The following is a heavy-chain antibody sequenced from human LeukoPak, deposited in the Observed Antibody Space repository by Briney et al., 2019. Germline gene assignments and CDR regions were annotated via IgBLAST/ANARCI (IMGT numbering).Heavy chain of an antibody. CDR1: GGSISSSSYY. Sequence: PSETLSLTCTVSGGSISSSSYYWGWIRQPPGKGLEWIGSIYYSGSTYYNPSLRSRVTISVDTSKNQFSLKLSSVTAADTAVYYCARGPYCSSTSCYSGAFDIWGQGTMVTVSS. CDR3: ARGPYCSSTSCYSGAFDI. CDR2: IYYSGST. D-gene: IGHD2-2*02. J-gene: IGHJ3*02. V-gene: IGHV4-39*07.